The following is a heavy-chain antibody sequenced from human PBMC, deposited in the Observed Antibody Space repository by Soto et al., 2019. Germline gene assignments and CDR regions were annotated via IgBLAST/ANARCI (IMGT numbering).Heavy chain of an antibody. Sequence: ASVKVSCKASGYTFTSYGFSWVRQAPGQGLEWMGWISAYNGNTNYAQNLQGRVTMTRDTSTSTAYMELRSLRSDDTAVYYCAREVSSGWSHFDYWGQGTLVTVS. CDR2: ISAYNGNT. CDR1: GYTFTSYG. V-gene: IGHV1-18*01. D-gene: IGHD6-19*01. J-gene: IGHJ4*02. CDR3: AREVSSGWSHFDY.